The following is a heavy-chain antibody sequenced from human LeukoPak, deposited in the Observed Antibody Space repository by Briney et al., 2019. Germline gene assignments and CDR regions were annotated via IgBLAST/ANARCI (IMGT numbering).Heavy chain of an antibody. CDR1: GYTFNSYS. CDR2: INAYNGNT. J-gene: IGHJ4*02. CDR3: ARDGFRGPSDY. D-gene: IGHD3-16*01. Sequence: VASVKVSCTASGYTFNSYSINWVRQAPGQGLEWMGSINAYNGNTNYAQKVQGRVTMTTDTSTSTAYMELRSLRSDDTALYYCARDGFRGPSDYWGQGTLVTVSS. V-gene: IGHV1-18*01.